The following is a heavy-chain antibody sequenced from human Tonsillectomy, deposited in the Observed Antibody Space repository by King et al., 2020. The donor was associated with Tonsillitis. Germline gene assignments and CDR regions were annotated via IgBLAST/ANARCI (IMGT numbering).Heavy chain of an antibody. V-gene: IGHV3-11*01. D-gene: IGHD3-3*01. CDR3: ATGTSYDFWSAYYDAFDI. CDR2: ISSSGSTI. Sequence: VQLVESGGGLAKPGGSLRLSCAASGFTFSDYYMSWIRQAPGKGLEGVSYISSSGSTIYYGDFVKGRFTISRDNAKNSLYLQMNSLRAEDTAVYYCATGTSYDFWSAYYDAFDIWGRGTMVTVSS. J-gene: IGHJ3*02. CDR1: GFTFSDYY.